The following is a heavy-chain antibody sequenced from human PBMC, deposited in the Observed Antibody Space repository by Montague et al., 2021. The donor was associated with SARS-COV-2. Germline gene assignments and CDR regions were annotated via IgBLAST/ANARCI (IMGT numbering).Heavy chain of an antibody. D-gene: IGHD3-10*01. CDR2: IYFTGKT. V-gene: IGHV4-39*01. J-gene: IGHJ3*02. Sequence: IYFTGKTYYHPSLKSRVNISIDTSKDQFSLKLNSVTATDTAVYYCARLESTRGVSIRGACHIWGQGTKVTVSS. CDR3: ARLESTRGVSIRGACHI.